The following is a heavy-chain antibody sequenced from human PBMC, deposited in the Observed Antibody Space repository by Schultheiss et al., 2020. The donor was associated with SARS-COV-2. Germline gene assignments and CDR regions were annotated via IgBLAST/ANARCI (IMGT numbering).Heavy chain of an antibody. D-gene: IGHD3-3*01. V-gene: IGHV5-51*01. Sequence: GESLKISCKGSGYSFTSYWIGWVRQMPGKGLEWMGIIYPGDSDTRYSPSFQGQVTISADKSIRTAYLQWSSLKASDTAMYYCARGGRVITIFGVVTPFVGDPNWERWFDPWGQGTLVTVSS. CDR3: ARGGRVITIFGVVTPFVGDPNWERWFDP. CDR1: GYSFTSYW. CDR2: IYPGDSDT. J-gene: IGHJ5*02.